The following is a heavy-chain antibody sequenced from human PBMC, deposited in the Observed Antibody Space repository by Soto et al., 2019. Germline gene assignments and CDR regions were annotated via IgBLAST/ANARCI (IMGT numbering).Heavy chain of an antibody. V-gene: IGHV1-8*01. J-gene: IGHJ3*02. CDR2: MNPNSGNT. D-gene: IGHD3-10*01. Sequence: QVQLVQSGAAVKKPGASVKVSCKASGYTFTSYDINWVRQATGKGLEWMGWMNPNSGNTGYAQKFQRRVTMSRETSISTAYMELSSLRSENTAVYYSARGISYYVSGDDAYDIWGQGKIVNVS. CDR3: ARGISYYVSGDDAYDI. CDR1: GYTFTSYD.